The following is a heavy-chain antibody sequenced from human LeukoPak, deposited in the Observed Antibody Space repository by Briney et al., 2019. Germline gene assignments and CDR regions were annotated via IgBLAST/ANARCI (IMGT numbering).Heavy chain of an antibody. CDR3: ARVDYGAYASFDI. Sequence: GGSLRLSCAASGFTFSTYYMNWVRQAPGKGLEWVSGISGAGGGTYYADSVKGRFTISRDNSKNTLYLQMSSLRAEDTAVYYCARVDYGAYASFDIWGQGTMVTVSS. D-gene: IGHD4-17*01. V-gene: IGHV3-23*01. CDR1: GFTFSTYY. CDR2: ISGAGGGT. J-gene: IGHJ3*02.